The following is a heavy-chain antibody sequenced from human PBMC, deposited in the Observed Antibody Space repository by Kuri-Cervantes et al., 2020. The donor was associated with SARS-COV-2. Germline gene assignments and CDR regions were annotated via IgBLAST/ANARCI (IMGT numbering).Heavy chain of an antibody. D-gene: IGHD1-1*01. V-gene: IGHV3-30*14. CDR1: GFTFDDYA. CDR2: ISYDGSNK. J-gene: IGHJ3*02. CDR3: ARDAPLEIHVPHDAFDI. Sequence: GGSLRLSCAASGFTFDDYAMHWVRQAPGKGLGWVAVISYDGSNKYYADSVKGRFTISRDNSKNTLYLQMNSLRAEDTAVYYCARDAPLEIHVPHDAFDIWGQGTVVTVSS.